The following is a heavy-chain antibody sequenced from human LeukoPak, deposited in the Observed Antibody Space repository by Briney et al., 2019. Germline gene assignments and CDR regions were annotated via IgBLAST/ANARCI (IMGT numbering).Heavy chain of an antibody. D-gene: IGHD5-18*01. V-gene: IGHV4-39*01. CDR3: ARLGYYYYYYYMDV. CDR1: GGSISSSSYY. J-gene: IGHJ6*03. Sequence: SETLSLTCTVSGGSISSSSYYWGWIRQPPGTGLEWIGSIYYSGSTYYNPSLKSRVTISVDTSKNQFSLKLSSVTAADTAVYYCARLGYYYYYYYMDVWGKGATVTISS. CDR2: IYYSGST.